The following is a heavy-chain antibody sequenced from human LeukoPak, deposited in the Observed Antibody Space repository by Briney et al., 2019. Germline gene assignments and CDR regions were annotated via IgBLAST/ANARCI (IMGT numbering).Heavy chain of an antibody. J-gene: IGHJ5*02. V-gene: IGHV1-69*04. CDR2: IIPILGIA. Sequence: ASVKVSCKASGGTFSSYAISWVRQAPGQGLEWMGRIIPILGIANYAQKFQGRVTITADKSTSTAYMELSSLRSEDTAVYYCARDHSHDKGTWFDPWGQGTLVTVSS. CDR1: GGTFSSYA. CDR3: ARDHSHDKGTWFDP. D-gene: IGHD3-22*01.